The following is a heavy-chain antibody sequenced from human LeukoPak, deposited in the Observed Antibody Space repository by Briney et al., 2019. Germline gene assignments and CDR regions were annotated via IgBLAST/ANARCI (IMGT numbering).Heavy chain of an antibody. CDR1: GYTFTSYY. J-gene: IGHJ6*04. CDR3: ARDSMPDSPMVRGVIIYYYYYGMDV. D-gene: IGHD3-10*01. CDR2: INPSGGST. V-gene: IGHV1-46*01. Sequence: ASVKVSCKASGYTFTSYYMHWVRQAPGQGLEWMGIINPSGGSTSYAQKFQGRVTMTRDTSTSTVYMELSSLRSEDTAVYYCARDSMPDSPMVRGVIIYYYYYGMDVWGKGTTVTASS.